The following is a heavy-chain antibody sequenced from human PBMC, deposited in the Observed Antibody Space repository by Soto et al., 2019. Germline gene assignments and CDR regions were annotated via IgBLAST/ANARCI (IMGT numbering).Heavy chain of an antibody. CDR1: GFTFSNAW. Sequence: EVRLVESGGGLVEPGGSLRLTCAASGFTFSNAWMNWVRQAPGKGLEWVGRIRSKTDGGTTDYAAPVKGRFTISRDDPENTVFLQMNSLKTEDTAVYYCATDRLYWGQGTLVTVSS. CDR3: ATDRLY. V-gene: IGHV3-15*01. D-gene: IGHD6-25*01. J-gene: IGHJ4*02. CDR2: IRSKTDGGTT.